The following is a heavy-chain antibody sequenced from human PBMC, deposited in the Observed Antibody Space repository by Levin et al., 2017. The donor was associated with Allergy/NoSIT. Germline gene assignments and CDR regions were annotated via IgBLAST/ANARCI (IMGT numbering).Heavy chain of an antibody. CDR1: GYTFTNYG. CDR2: ISAYNGHT. Sequence: GESLKISCKASGYTFTNYGITWVRQAPGQGLERMGWISAYNGHTNYAQKLQGRVTMTTDTSTSTAYMELRSLRSDDTAVYYCARDGDYTRPFDYWGQGTLVTVSS. D-gene: IGHD4-17*01. CDR3: ARDGDYTRPFDY. V-gene: IGHV1-18*01. J-gene: IGHJ4*02.